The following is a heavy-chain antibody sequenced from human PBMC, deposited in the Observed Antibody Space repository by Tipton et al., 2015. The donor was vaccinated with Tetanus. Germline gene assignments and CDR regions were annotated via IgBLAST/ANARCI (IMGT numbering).Heavy chain of an antibody. CDR3: ARQDTLNYYYGGYFHD. CDR1: GSSITSTTHY. J-gene: IGHJ1*01. CDR2: IYYSGST. D-gene: IGHD3-22*01. V-gene: IGHV4-39*01. Sequence: TLSLTCTVSGSSITSTTHYWGWIRQAPGKGLEWIGIIYYSGSTYYNASLRSRVTISVDTSKNQFSLQLRSVTAADTAVYYCARQDTLNYYYGGYFHDWGQGTLVTVSS.